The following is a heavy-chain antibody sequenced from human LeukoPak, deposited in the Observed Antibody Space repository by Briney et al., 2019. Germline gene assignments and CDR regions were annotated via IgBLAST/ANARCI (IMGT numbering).Heavy chain of an antibody. CDR2: IYTSGST. CDR1: GGSIXSYY. J-gene: IGHJ4*02. V-gene: IGHV4-4*07. Sequence: TLSLTXXXXGGSIXSYYWSWIRQPAGKGLEWIGRIYTSGSTNYNPSLKSRVTMSVDTSKNQFSLKLSSVTAADTAVYYCARGGSWGYYFDYWGQGTLVTVSS. CDR3: ARGGSWGYYFDY. D-gene: IGHD1-26*01.